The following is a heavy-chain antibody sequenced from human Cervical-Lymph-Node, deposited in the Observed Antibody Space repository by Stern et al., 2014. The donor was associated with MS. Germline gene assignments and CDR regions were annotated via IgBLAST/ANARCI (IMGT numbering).Heavy chain of an antibody. V-gene: IGHV2-5*02. Sequence: QVTFRESGPTLVKPTQTLTLTCTFSGFSLTTPGVGVGWIRQPPGKALEWLALIYLDDDKLYSPSLKSRLTITKDTSKNQVVLTLTNIDPVDTATYYCARRRSAITGAPPPNYFDPWGQGTLVAVSS. CDR1: GFSLTTPGVG. D-gene: IGHD1-20*01. CDR2: IYLDDDK. J-gene: IGHJ5*02. CDR3: ARRRSAITGAPPPNYFDP.